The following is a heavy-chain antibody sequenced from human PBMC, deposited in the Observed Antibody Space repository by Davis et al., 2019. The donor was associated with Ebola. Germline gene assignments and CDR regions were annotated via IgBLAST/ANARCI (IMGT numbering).Heavy chain of an antibody. J-gene: IGHJ6*02. Sequence: SVKVSCKASGGTFSSYAISWVRQAPGQGLEWMGGIIPIFGTANYAQKFQGRVTITRDTSASTAYMELSSLRSEDTAVYYCARDWVGATSLKYYYGMDVWGQGTTVTVSS. CDR2: IIPIFGTA. V-gene: IGHV1-69*05. CDR3: ARDWVGATSLKYYYGMDV. CDR1: GGTFSSYA. D-gene: IGHD1-26*01.